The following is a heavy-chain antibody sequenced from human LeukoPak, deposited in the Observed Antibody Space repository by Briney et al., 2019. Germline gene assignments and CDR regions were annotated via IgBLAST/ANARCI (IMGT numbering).Heavy chain of an antibody. Sequence: PGRSLRLSCAAPGVIFSSYAMNWVRQAPGQGLEWVAEISSDGSNKFYADSVKGRFTVSRDNSKNTLYLQMNSLRAEDTALYYCARDNDPDYTSSPGWFDSWGRGTLVTVSS. CDR3: ARDNDPDYTSSPGWFDS. D-gene: IGHD2-2*02. V-gene: IGHV3-30*01. J-gene: IGHJ5*01. CDR2: ISSDGSNK. CDR1: GVIFSSYA.